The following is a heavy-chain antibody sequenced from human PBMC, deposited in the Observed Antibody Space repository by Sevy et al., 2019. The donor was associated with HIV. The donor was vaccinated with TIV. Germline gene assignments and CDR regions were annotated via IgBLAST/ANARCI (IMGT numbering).Heavy chain of an antibody. CDR3: ARHCSSTSCSHAFDI. J-gene: IGHJ3*02. Sequence: SETLSLTCAVYGGYLSGYYWSWIRQPPGKGLESIGEINHSGSTNYNPSLKSRVTISGDTSKNQFSLKLSSVTAADTAVYYCARHCSSTSCSHAFDIWGQGTMVTVSS. CDR1: GGYLSGYY. V-gene: IGHV4-34*01. CDR2: INHSGST. D-gene: IGHD2-2*01.